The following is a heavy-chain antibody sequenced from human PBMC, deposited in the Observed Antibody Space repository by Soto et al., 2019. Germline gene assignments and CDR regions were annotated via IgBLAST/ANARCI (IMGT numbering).Heavy chain of an antibody. CDR3: ARGMGYDYIWGTYRSRDYYYYMDV. J-gene: IGHJ6*03. Sequence: PGGSLRLSCAASGFTFSSYGMNWVRQAPGKGWEWVAKIKQDGSEKYYVGSVKGRFTISRDNAKNSLYLQMNSLRAEDTAVYYCARGMGYDYIWGTYRSRDYYYYMDVWGKGTTVTVS. D-gene: IGHD3-16*02. V-gene: IGHV3-7*01. CDR1: GFTFSSYG. CDR2: IKQDGSEK.